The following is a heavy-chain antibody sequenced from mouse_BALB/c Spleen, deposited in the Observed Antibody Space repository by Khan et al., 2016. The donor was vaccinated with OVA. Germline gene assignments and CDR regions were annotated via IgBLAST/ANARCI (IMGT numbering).Heavy chain of an antibody. Sequence: EVELVESGGDLVKPGGSLKLSCAASGFIFSSYSMSWVRQTPDKRLEWVATISSGGDYTYYPDNVKGRFTISRDHAKNTLYLQMNSLKSEDTAMYYCASHLAGSFDYWGQGTLVTVSA. J-gene: IGHJ3*01. V-gene: IGHV5-6*01. D-gene: IGHD1-1*01. CDR2: ISSGGDYT. CDR3: ASHLAGSFDY. CDR1: GFIFSSYS.